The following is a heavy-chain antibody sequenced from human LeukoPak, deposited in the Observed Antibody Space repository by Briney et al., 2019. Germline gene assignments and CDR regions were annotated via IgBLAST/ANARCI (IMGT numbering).Heavy chain of an antibody. CDR2: INPNSGGT. J-gene: IGHJ4*02. Sequence: ASVKVSCKASGYTFTGYYMHWVRQAPGQGLEWMGWINPNSGGTNYAQKFQGWVTMTRDTSISTAYLELSRLRSDDTAVYYCARGGPVLRYFDWTLDYWGQGTLVTVSS. CDR1: GYTFTGYY. D-gene: IGHD3-9*01. CDR3: ARGGPVLRYFDWTLDY. V-gene: IGHV1-2*04.